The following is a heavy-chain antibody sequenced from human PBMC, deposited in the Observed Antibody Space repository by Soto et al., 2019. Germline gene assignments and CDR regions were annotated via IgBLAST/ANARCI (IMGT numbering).Heavy chain of an antibody. CDR1: GFTFSSYS. CDR2: ISSSSSYI. CDR3: ARDQEESDYGMDV. V-gene: IGHV3-21*01. J-gene: IGHJ6*02. D-gene: IGHD2-21*01. Sequence: GGSLRLSCAASGFTFSSYSMNWVRQAPGKGLEWVSSISSSSSYIYYADSVKGRFTISRDNAKNSLYLQMNSLRAEDTAVYYCARDQEESDYGMDVWGQGTTVTVSS.